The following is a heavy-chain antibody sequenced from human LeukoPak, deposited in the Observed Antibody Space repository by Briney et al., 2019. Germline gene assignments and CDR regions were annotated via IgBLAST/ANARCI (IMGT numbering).Heavy chain of an antibody. CDR1: GFTFSSYW. V-gene: IGHV3-7*03. CDR2: IKQDGSEK. CDR3: AAYRGAHHKTFDY. Sequence: GGSLRLSCAASGFTFSSYWMSWVRQAPGKGLEWVANIKQDGSEKYYVDSVKGRFTISRDNAKNSLYLQMNSLRAEDTAVYYCAAYRGAHHKTFDYWGQGTLVTVSS. D-gene: IGHD1-26*01. J-gene: IGHJ4*02.